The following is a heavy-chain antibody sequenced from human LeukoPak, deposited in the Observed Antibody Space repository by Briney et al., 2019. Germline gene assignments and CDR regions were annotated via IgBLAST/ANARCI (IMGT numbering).Heavy chain of an antibody. J-gene: IGHJ4*02. V-gene: IGHV4-59*05. CDR1: GGSISSYY. D-gene: IGHD3-10*01. CDR3: ARPVRGVIEYYFDY. Sequence: KPSETLSLTCTVSGGSISSYYWSWIRQPPGKGLEWIGSIYYSGSTYYNPSLKSRVTISVDTSKNQFSLKLSSVTAADTAVYYCARPVRGVIEYYFDYWGQGTLVTVSS. CDR2: IYYSGST.